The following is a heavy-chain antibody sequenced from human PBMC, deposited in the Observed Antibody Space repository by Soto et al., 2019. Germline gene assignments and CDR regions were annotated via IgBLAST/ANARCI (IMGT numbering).Heavy chain of an antibody. CDR2: MNPNSGNT. CDR1: GYTFTSYD. V-gene: IGHV1-8*01. Sequence: ASVKVSCKASGYTFTSYDINWVRQATGQGLEWMGWMNPNSGNTGYAQKFQGRVTMTRNTSISTAYMELSSLRSEDTAVYYCARGVSSKWWLYSRSAFDIWGQGTMVTVSS. CDR3: ARGVSSKWWLYSRSAFDI. D-gene: IGHD3-22*01. J-gene: IGHJ3*02.